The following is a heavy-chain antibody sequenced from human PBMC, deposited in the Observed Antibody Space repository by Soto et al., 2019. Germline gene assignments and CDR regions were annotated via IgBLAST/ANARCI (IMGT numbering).Heavy chain of an antibody. J-gene: IGHJ4*02. CDR1: GYTFTSYA. CDR3: ARGVQFTNY. V-gene: IGHV1-3*01. CDR2: INAGNGAT. Sequence: QVQLVQSGAEVKQPGASVKVSCKASGYTFTSYAIHWVHQAPGQGLEWVGWINAGNGATKYSQNLQDRVTITRDTSASTAYMELSSLKSEDTAVYYCARGVQFTNYWGQGTLVTVSS.